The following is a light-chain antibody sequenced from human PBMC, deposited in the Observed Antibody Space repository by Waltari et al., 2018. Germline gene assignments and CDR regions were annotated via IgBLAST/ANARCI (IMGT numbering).Light chain of an antibody. CDR2: GAS. CDR3: QEDGSS. Sequence: EILLTQSPVTLSLSSGDSATLSCTASQTVSSSYLSWYYQKPCQVPMPLIYGASIRATGVPDRFSGRGSGTDFTLTISRLEPEDFAVYYRQEDGSSFGQGTRLEIK. V-gene: IGKV3-20*01. J-gene: IGKJ5*01. CDR1: QTVSSSY.